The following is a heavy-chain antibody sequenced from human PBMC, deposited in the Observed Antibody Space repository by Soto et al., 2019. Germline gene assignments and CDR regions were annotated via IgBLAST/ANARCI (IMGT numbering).Heavy chain of an antibody. D-gene: IGHD4-17*01. Sequence: EVQLVESGGGLVKPGGSLRLSCAASGFTFSSYSMNWVRQAPGKGLEWVSSISSSSSYIYYADSVKGRFTISRDNAKNSLYLQMNSLSAEDTAVYYCARDRDDGPLTVTTSHFDYWGQGTLVTVSS. CDR1: GFTFSSYS. V-gene: IGHV3-21*01. CDR2: ISSSSSYI. CDR3: ARDRDDGPLTVTTSHFDY. J-gene: IGHJ4*02.